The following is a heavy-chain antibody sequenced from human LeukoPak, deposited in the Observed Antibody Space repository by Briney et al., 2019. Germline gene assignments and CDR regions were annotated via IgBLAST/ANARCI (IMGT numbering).Heavy chain of an antibody. J-gene: IGHJ4*02. V-gene: IGHV4-61*01. CDR3: ARQGSGWYYFDY. Sequence: PLETLSLTCTVSGASVSSSRHHWTWIRQPPGKGLEYIGNMLYSGRIDYNPSLNSRATMSVDTSKHQFSLKLNFVTAADTAVYYCARQGSGWYYFDYWGQGTVVTVSS. CDR1: GASVSSSRHH. D-gene: IGHD6-19*01. CDR2: MLYSGRI.